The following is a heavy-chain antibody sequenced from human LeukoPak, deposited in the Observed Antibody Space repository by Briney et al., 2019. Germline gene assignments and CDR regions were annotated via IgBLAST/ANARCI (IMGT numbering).Heavy chain of an antibody. CDR2: ISGSGNTI. Sequence: GGSLRLSCAASGFTFSSYAMKWVRQAPGKGLEWVSYISGSGNTIYYADSVKDRFSISRDNAKNSLYLQMNSLRDEDTAVYYCARDFYYGSGSSLDYWGQGTLVTVSS. CDR3: ARDFYYGSGSSLDY. J-gene: IGHJ4*02. D-gene: IGHD3-10*01. CDR1: GFTFSSYA. V-gene: IGHV3-48*02.